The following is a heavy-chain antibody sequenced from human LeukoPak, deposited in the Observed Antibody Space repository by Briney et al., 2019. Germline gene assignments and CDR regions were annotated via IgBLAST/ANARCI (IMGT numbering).Heavy chain of an antibody. CDR1: GYTFITSG. J-gene: IGHJ5*02. V-gene: IGHV1-18*01. CDR3: ARGRDGYDYAGFDP. D-gene: IGHD5-24*01. Sequence: ASVKVSCKASGYTFITSGISWVRRAPGQGFEWMGWISAYNGNADYAQKFRGRVTMTTDTSTSTAYMELRSLRSDDTADYYCARGRDGYDYAGFDPWGQGTLVTVSS. CDR2: ISAYNGNA.